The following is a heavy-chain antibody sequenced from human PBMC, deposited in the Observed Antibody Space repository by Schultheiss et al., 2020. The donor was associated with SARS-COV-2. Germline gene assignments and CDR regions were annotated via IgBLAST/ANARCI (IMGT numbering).Heavy chain of an antibody. CDR3: AGGSYDFWSG. CDR1: GGSISSGGYY. D-gene: IGHD3-3*01. J-gene: IGHJ4*02. V-gene: IGHV4-39*01. Sequence: SETLSLTCAVSGGSISSGGYYWSWIRQHPGKGLEWIGEINHSGSTYYNPSLKSRVTISVDRSKNQFSLKLSSVTAADTAVYYCAGGSYDFWSGWGQGTLVTVSS. CDR2: INHSGST.